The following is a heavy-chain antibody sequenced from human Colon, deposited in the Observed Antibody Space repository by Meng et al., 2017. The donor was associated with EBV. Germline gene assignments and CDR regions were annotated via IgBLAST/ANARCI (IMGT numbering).Heavy chain of an antibody. CDR1: GGSISISSYY. Sequence: VAGPGLVKPSETLSLSCTVSGGSISISSYYWGWIRQPPGKGLEWIGSIYYNGSTYYNPSLKSRVTISVDTSKNQFSLKLNSVTAADTAVYYCARRRYYYGSGSYHSYYFDYWGQGALVTVSS. D-gene: IGHD3-10*01. CDR3: ARRRYYYGSGSYHSYYFDY. J-gene: IGHJ4*02. CDR2: IYYNGST. V-gene: IGHV4-39*01.